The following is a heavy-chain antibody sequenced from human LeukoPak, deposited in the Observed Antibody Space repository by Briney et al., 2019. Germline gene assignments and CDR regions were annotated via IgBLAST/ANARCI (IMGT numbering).Heavy chain of an antibody. CDR1: GGSISSGGYS. Sequence: SETLSLTCAVSGGSISSGGYSWSWLRQPPGKGLEWIGYIYHSGSTYYNPSLKSRVTISVDRSKNQFSLKLSSVTAADTAVYYCASTYYYDSSGWGALDYWGQGTLVTVSS. J-gene: IGHJ4*02. V-gene: IGHV4-30-2*01. CDR3: ASTYYYDSSGWGALDY. CDR2: IYHSGST. D-gene: IGHD3-22*01.